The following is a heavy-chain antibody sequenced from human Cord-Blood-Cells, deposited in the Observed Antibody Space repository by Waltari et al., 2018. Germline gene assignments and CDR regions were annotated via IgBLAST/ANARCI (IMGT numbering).Heavy chain of an antibody. Sequence: EVQLVESGGGLVQPGGSLRLSCAAPGFTFSSYWMTWVRQAPGKGLEWVANIKQDGSEKYYVDSVKGRFTISRDNAKNSLYLQMNSLRAEDTAVYYCARDRSIAARHYFDYWGQGTLVTVSS. J-gene: IGHJ4*02. V-gene: IGHV3-7*01. CDR1: GFTFSSYW. CDR2: IKQDGSEK. D-gene: IGHD6-6*01. CDR3: ARDRSIAARHYFDY.